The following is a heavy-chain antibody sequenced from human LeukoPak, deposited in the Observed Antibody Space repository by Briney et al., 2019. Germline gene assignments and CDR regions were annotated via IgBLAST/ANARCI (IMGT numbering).Heavy chain of an antibody. V-gene: IGHV3-23*01. CDR3: ATAPGYYYYGMDV. Sequence: GGSLRLSCAASGFTVSSYYMSWVRQAPGKGLEWVSAISGSGGSTYYADSVKGRFTISRDNSKNTLYLQMNSLRAEDTAVYYCATAPGYYYYGMDVWGQGTTVTVSS. CDR2: ISGSGGST. J-gene: IGHJ6*02. CDR1: GFTVSSYY.